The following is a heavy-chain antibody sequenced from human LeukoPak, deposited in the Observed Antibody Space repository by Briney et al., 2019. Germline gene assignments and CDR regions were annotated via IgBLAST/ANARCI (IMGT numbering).Heavy chain of an antibody. V-gene: IGHV4-59*13. CDR2: VYYDGSA. CDR1: GGSIGSYH. Sequence: SETLSLTCTVSGGSIGSYHWGWIRQPPGKGLECIGYVYYDGSANYNPSLKSRVTMSIDSSKNQFSLNLSSVTAADTAVYYCAVGLVGATFDYWGQGTLVTVSS. D-gene: IGHD1-26*01. J-gene: IGHJ4*02. CDR3: AVGLVGATFDY.